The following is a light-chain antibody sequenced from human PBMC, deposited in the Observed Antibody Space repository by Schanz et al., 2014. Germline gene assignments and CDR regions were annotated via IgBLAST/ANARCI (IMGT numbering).Light chain of an antibody. Sequence: EIVLTQSPATLSVSPGERATLSCRASQSVSSYVAWYQQRPGQAPRLLIYDASNRATGIPARFSGSGSGTDFTLTISGLEPEDFALYYCHQRATWTFGQGTKVEIK. V-gene: IGKV3-11*01. CDR1: QSVSSY. J-gene: IGKJ1*01. CDR2: DAS. CDR3: HQRATWT.